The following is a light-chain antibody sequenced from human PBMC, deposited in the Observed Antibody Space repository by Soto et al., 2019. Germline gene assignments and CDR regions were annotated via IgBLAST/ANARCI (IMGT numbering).Light chain of an antibody. Sequence: DIPMTQSPSSLSASIGDRVTISCQASQDIGNFLNWYQQKPGKAPYLLIYDASNLDTGVSSRFSGRGSGRQFSITITSLQPDDVATYFCQQYGSLPITFGQGTRLDIK. CDR2: DAS. CDR3: QQYGSLPIT. CDR1: QDIGNF. V-gene: IGKV1-33*01. J-gene: IGKJ5*01.